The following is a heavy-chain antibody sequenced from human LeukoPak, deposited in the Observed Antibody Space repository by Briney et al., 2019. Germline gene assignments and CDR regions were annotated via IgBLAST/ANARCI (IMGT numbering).Heavy chain of an antibody. D-gene: IGHD1-1*01. CDR1: GYTFTDYF. CDR3: ARDPTTGTIRWAASDI. V-gene: IGHV1-2*02. CDR2: INPISGAT. J-gene: IGHJ3*02. Sequence: GASVKVSCKASGYTFTDYFLHWVRQAPGQGPEWMGCINPISGATMSAQKFQGRVTMTRDTSITTAYMDLTSLTSDDTAMYYCARDPTTGTIRWAASDIWGQGTMVTVSS.